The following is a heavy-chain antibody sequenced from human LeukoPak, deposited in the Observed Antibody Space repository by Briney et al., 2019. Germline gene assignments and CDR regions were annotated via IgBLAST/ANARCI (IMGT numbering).Heavy chain of an antibody. CDR3: ARGVHYGLPYSWFDP. J-gene: IGHJ5*02. Sequence: SETLSLTCAVYGGSFSGYYWSWIRQPPGKGLEWIGEINHSGSTNYNPSLKSRVTISVDTSKNQFSLKLSSVTAADTAVYYCARGVHYGLPYSWFDPWGQGTLVTVSP. V-gene: IGHV4-34*01. CDR2: INHSGST. CDR1: GGSFSGYY. D-gene: IGHD4-17*01.